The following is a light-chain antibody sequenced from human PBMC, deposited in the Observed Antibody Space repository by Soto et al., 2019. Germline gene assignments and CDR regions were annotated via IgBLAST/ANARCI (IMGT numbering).Light chain of an antibody. Sequence: EIVMTQSPATLSVSPGERATLSCRASQSFSSNLAWYQQKPGQAPRLLIYGSSTRSTGIPARFSGSGSGTEFTLTISSLEPEDFAVYDCQHRSNWPIITFGQGTRLEI. CDR3: QHRSNWPIIT. CDR1: QSFSSN. CDR2: GSS. J-gene: IGKJ5*01. V-gene: IGKV3-15*01.